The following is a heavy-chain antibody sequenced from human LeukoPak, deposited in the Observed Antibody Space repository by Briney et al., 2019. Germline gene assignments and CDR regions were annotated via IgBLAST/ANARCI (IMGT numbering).Heavy chain of an antibody. Sequence: GRSLRLSCVASGFTFSNYGMHWARQAPGKGLEWVAVISSDERTTYYADSVKGRFTISRDLSKSTLYLQMDSQTGEDTAVYYCAKEKAHAHPVDYWGQGTLVTVSS. V-gene: IGHV3-30*18. CDR1: GFTFSNYG. CDR3: AKEKAHAHPVDY. CDR2: ISSDERTT. J-gene: IGHJ4*02.